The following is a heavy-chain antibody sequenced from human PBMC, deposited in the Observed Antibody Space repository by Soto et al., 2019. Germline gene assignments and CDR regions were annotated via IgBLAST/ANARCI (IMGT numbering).Heavy chain of an antibody. CDR2: IKSKTDGGTT. V-gene: IGHV3-15*01. J-gene: IGHJ6*02. CDR3: TTGGAYYYDSSGYYYDYYGMDV. D-gene: IGHD3-22*01. Sequence: GGSLRLSCTASGFTFSNAWMSWVRQAPGKGLEWVGRIKSKTDGGTTDYAAPVKSRFTISRDDSKHTLYLQMNSLQTEDTAVYYCTTGGAYYYDSSGYYYDYYGMDVWGQGTTVTVSS. CDR1: GFTFSNAW.